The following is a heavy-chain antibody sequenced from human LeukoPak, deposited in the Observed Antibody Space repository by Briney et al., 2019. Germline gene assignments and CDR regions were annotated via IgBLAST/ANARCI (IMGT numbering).Heavy chain of an antibody. J-gene: IGHJ4*02. Sequence: PSETLSLTCTVSGVSISSYYWSWIRQPPGKGLEWIGYIYYSGSTNYNPSLKSRVTISVDTSKNQFSLKLSSVTAADTAVYYCARLSLDYSTREDYWGQGTLVTVSS. CDR2: IYYSGST. CDR1: GVSISSYY. CDR3: ARLSLDYSTREDY. V-gene: IGHV4-59*08. D-gene: IGHD6-13*01.